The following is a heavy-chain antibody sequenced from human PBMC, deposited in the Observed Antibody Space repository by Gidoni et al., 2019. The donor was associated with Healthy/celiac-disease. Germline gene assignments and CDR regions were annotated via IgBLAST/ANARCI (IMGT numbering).Heavy chain of an antibody. D-gene: IGHD3-22*01. J-gene: IGHJ4*02. CDR3: AKDPTYYYDSSGPALGYFDY. CDR1: GFTFSSYA. V-gene: IGHV3-23*01. Sequence: EVQLLESGGGLVQPGGSLRLSCAASGFTFSSYAMSWVRQAPGKGLEWVSAISGSGGSTYYADSVKGRFTISRDNSKNTLYLQMNSLRAEDTAVYYCAKDPTYYYDSSGPALGYFDYWGQGTLVTVSS. CDR2: ISGSGGST.